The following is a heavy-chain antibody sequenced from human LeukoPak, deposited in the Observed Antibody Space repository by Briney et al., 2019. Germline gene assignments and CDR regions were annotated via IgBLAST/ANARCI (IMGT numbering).Heavy chain of an antibody. CDR2: ISGSGGST. CDR1: GFTLSSYA. V-gene: IGHV3-23*01. D-gene: IGHD6-19*01. CDR3: AKVGYSSGWYFPFDP. J-gene: IGHJ5*02. Sequence: QPGGSLRLPCAASGFTLSSYAMSWVRQAPGKGLESVSAISGSGGSTYYAESGKARFTISRDNSKNTLYLQMNSLRAEDTAVYYCAKVGYSSGWYFPFDPWGQGTLVTVSS.